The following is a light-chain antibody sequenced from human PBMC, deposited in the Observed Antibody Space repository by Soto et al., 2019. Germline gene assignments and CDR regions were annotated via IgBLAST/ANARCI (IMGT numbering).Light chain of an antibody. V-gene: IGLV2-23*01. CDR1: SSDVGSYNL. Sequence: QSVLTQPASASGSPGQSITISCTGTSSDVGSYNLVSWYQQHPGKAPKLMIYEGSKRPSGVSNRFSGSKSGNTASLTISGLQAEDEADYYCCSYAGSNTLFGGGTQLTVL. CDR2: EGS. J-gene: IGLJ2*01. CDR3: CSYAGSNTL.